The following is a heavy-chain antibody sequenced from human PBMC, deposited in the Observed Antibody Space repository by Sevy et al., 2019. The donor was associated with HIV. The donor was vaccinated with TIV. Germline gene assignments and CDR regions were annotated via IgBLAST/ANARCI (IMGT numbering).Heavy chain of an antibody. Sequence: EGSLRLSCEASGFTFSSYEMNWVRQAPGKVLEWVSYISSSGTTIKYADSVKGRFTISRDNAKNSLYMQMNSLRAEDTAVYYCARVDANYDKGFDPWGQGTLVTVSS. CDR3: ARVDANYDKGFDP. D-gene: IGHD3-22*01. J-gene: IGHJ5*02. CDR2: ISSSGTTI. V-gene: IGHV3-48*03. CDR1: GFTFSSYE.